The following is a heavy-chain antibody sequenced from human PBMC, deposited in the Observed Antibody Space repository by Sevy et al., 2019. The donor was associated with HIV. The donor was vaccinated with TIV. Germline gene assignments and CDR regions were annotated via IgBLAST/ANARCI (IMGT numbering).Heavy chain of an antibody. J-gene: IGHJ4*02. V-gene: IGHV3-7*01. CDR2: IKQDGSET. Sequence: GSLRLSCAASGFDFNHHWMSWVRQAPQKGLEWVANIKQDGSETYYVDSLEGRFTISRDNAKNSLSLQINDLRAEDTAVYYCASLPTGLQSFNYLLSTYFDSWGQGTLVTVSS. CDR1: GFDFNHHW. CDR3: ASLPTGLQSFNYLLSTYFDS. D-gene: IGHD3-9*01.